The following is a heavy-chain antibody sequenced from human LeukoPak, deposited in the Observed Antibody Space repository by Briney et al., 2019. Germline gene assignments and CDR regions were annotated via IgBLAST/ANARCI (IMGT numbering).Heavy chain of an antibody. J-gene: IGHJ4*02. CDR1: GFTFGDYA. Sequence: GGSLRLSCTASGFTFGDYAMSWVRQAPGKGLEWVGFIRSKAYGGTTEYAASVKGRFTISRDDSKSIAYLQMNSLKTEDTAVYYCTRVAPSSGLEFDYWGQGTLATVSS. CDR2: IRSKAYGGTT. V-gene: IGHV3-49*04. CDR3: TRVAPSSGLEFDY. D-gene: IGHD2-15*01.